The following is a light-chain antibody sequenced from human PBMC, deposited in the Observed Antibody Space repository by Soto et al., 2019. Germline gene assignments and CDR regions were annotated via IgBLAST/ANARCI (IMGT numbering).Light chain of an antibody. CDR1: NSNIGAGFA. J-gene: IGLJ1*01. CDR3: QSYDKRLTAYV. Sequence: QSVLTQPPSVSGAPGQRVTISCTGSNSNIGAGFAVHWYQQLPGTAPKLLIHGNNNRPSGVPDRLSASKSGTSASLAITGLQAEDEGHYYCQSYDKRLTAYVFGTGTKVTVL. CDR2: GNN. V-gene: IGLV1-40*01.